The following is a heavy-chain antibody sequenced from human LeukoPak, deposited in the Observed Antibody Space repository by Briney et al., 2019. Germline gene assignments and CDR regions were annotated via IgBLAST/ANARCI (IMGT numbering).Heavy chain of an antibody. J-gene: IGHJ4*02. CDR1: GFTFSSYS. D-gene: IGHD6-19*01. Sequence: GGSLRLSCAASGFTFSSYSMNWVRQAPGKGLEWASYISSSSSTIYYADSVKGRFTISRDNAKNSLYLQMNSLRAEDTAVYYCARDRLVYSSGRDFDYWGQGTLVTVSS. CDR2: ISSSSSTI. CDR3: ARDRLVYSSGRDFDY. V-gene: IGHV3-48*01.